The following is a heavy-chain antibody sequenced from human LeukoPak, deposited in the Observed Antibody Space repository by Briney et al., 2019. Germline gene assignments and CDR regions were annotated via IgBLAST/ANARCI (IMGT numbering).Heavy chain of an antibody. J-gene: IGHJ4*02. Sequence: GASVNVSCKASGGTFSSYAISWVRQAPGQGLEWMGRIIPILGIANYAQKFQGRVTITADKSTSTAYMELNSLRAEDTAVYYCAREYCSGGSCEKTAKKPFDYWGQGTLVTVSS. V-gene: IGHV1-69*04. D-gene: IGHD2-15*01. CDR1: GGTFSSYA. CDR2: IIPILGIA. CDR3: AREYCSGGSCEKTAKKPFDY.